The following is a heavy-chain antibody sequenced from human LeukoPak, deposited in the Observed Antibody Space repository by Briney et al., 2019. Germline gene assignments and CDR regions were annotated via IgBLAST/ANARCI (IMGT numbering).Heavy chain of an antibody. CDR2: IRYVGSDK. CDR3: ARENDYALDY. CDR1: GFTYSSYG. V-gene: IGHV3-30*12. J-gene: IGHJ4*02. D-gene: IGHD4-17*01. Sequence: GGSLRLSCAASGFTYSSYGMHWVRQAPGKGLEWVAVIRYVGSDKYYADSVKGRFTISRDNSQNTMYLQMNSLRIEDTAVYYCARENDYALDYWGQGTLVTVSS.